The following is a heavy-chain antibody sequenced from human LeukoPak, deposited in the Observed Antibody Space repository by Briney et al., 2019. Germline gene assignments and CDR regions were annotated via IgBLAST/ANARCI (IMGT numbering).Heavy chain of an antibody. CDR1: GYTFTSYY. Sequence: ASVKVSCTSSGYTFTSYYMYWVRQAPGQGLEWMGIINPSGGSTSYAQKFQGRVTMTGDTSTSTVYMELSSLRSEDTAVYYCAREELNYDPLGRFDYWGQGTLVTVSS. J-gene: IGHJ4*02. D-gene: IGHD3-3*01. CDR2: INPSGGST. CDR3: AREELNYDPLGRFDY. V-gene: IGHV1-46*01.